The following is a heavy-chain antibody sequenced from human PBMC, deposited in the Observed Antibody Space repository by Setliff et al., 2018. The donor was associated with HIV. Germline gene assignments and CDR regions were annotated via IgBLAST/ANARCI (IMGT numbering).Heavy chain of an antibody. J-gene: IGHJ5*02. CDR1: GYSISSGYY. CDR3: ARDCSPYSSSWYNWFDP. D-gene: IGHD6-13*01. Sequence: SETLSLTCTVSGYSISSGYYWGWIRQPPGKGLEWIGSIYHSGSTYYNPSLKSRVTISVDTSKNQFSLKLSSVTAADTAVYYCARDCSPYSSSWYNWFDPWGQGTLVTAPQ. CDR2: IYHSGST. V-gene: IGHV4-38-2*02.